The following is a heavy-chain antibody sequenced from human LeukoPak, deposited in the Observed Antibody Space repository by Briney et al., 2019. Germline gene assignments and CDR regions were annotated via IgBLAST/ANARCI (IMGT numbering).Heavy chain of an antibody. J-gene: IGHJ4*02. V-gene: IGHV3-74*01. Sequence: GGSLRLSCAASGFTFSTSWMHWVRQAPGKGLVWVSRINTDGSSTDYADSVKGRFTISRDNAKNTLYLQMNSLRAEDAAVYYCVRGMGYYDKVWGQGTLVTVSS. CDR3: VRGMGYYDKV. CDR2: INTDGSST. CDR1: GFTFSTSW. D-gene: IGHD3-22*01.